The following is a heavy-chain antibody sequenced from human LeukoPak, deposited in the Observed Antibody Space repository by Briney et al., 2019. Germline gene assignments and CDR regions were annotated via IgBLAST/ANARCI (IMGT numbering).Heavy chain of an antibody. D-gene: IGHD3-9*01. CDR1: GDSIAGSSFY. CDR2: IYYTGST. CDR3: ARAGYRGSFPSTLIDY. Sequence: RPSETLSLTCTVSGDSIAGSSFYWGWIRRPPGKGLEWIGNIYYTGSTYYNPSLRSRVTISVDTSNNQFSLKLTSVTAADTAVYYCARAGYRGSFPSTLIDYWGQGTLVTVSS. V-gene: IGHV4-39*07. J-gene: IGHJ4*02.